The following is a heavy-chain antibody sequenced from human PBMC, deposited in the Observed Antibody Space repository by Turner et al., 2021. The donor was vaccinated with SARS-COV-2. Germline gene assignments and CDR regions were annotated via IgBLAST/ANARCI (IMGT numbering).Heavy chain of an antibody. Sequence: EVQLVESGGGLGQPGGSLRLSCAVSGLTFSSHYFHWVRQALGKGLVWVSRISSDGSSTTYADFVGGRFTISRDNAKNTLYLQMDSLRVEDTAVYYCARGWNQGNYDKWGQGTLVTVSS. CDR3: ARGWNQGNYDK. CDR1: GLTFSSHY. CDR2: ISSDGSST. V-gene: IGHV3-74*01. J-gene: IGHJ4*02. D-gene: IGHD6-19*01.